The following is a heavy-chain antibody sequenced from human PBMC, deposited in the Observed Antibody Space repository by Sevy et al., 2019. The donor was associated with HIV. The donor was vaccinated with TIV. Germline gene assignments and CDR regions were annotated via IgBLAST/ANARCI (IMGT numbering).Heavy chain of an antibody. D-gene: IGHD6-19*01. CDR2: LYSSGGT. CDR1: GFTVSNNY. J-gene: IGHJ4*02. CDR3: ARPLSSGWSG. Sequence: GGSLRLSCAVSGFTVSNNYMSWVRQAPGRGLEWVSLLYSSGGTFYADSVKGRFMISRDNSKNTLYLQMNSLTVEDTAVYYCARPLSSGWSGWGQGTLVTVSS. V-gene: IGHV3-53*01.